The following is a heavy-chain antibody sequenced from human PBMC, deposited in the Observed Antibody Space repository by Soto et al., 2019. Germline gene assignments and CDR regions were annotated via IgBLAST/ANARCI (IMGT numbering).Heavy chain of an antibody. Sequence: LSLTCAVYGGSFSGYYWSLLRQPRGKGLEWIGEINHSGSTNYNPSLKSRVTISVDTSKNQFSLKLSSVTAADTAVYYCAKVGSSAPFNYFDYWGQGTLVTVSS. CDR2: INHSGST. D-gene: IGHD6-6*01. V-gene: IGHV4-34*01. CDR1: GGSFSGYY. J-gene: IGHJ4*02. CDR3: AKVGSSAPFNYFDY.